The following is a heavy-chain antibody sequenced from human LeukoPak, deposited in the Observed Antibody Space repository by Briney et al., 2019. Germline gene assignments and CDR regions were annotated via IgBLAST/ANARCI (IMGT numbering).Heavy chain of an antibody. CDR3: ARKGSSFDWHLGDYYYGMDV. D-gene: IGHD3-9*01. J-gene: IGHJ6*02. Sequence: GGSLRLSCAASGFTVSSNYMSWVRQAPGKGLEWVSVIYSGGSTYYADSVKGRFTISRDNSKNTLYLQMNSLRAEDTAVYYCARKGSSFDWHLGDYYYGMDVWGQGTLVTVSS. CDR1: GFTVSSNY. CDR2: IYSGGST. V-gene: IGHV3-66*01.